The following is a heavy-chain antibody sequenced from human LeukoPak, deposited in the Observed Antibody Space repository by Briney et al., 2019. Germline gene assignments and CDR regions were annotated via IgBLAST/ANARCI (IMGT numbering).Heavy chain of an antibody. J-gene: IGHJ2*01. D-gene: IGHD3-22*01. Sequence: SETLSLTCTVSGGSISSYYWSWIRQPPGKGLEWIGYIYYSGSTNYNPSLKSRVTISVDTSKNQFSLKLSSVTAADTAVYYCARRGGYDSSGGPYWYFDLWGRGTLVTVSS. CDR2: IYYSGST. CDR3: ARRGGYDSSGGPYWYFDL. CDR1: GGSISSYY. V-gene: IGHV4-59*01.